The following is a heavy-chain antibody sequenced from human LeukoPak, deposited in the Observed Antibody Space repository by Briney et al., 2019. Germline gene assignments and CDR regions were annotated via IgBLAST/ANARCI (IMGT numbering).Heavy chain of an antibody. CDR1: GFTFSSYG. J-gene: IGHJ4*02. CDR2: IRYDGSNK. Sequence: PGGSLRLSCAASGFTFSSYGMHWVRQAPGKGLEWVAFIRYDGSNKYYADSVKGRFTISRDNSKNTLYLQMNSLRAEDTAVYYCAKLRPWSSSWYDDEGLDYWGQGTLVTVSS. CDR3: AKLRPWSSSWYDDEGLDY. V-gene: IGHV3-30*02. D-gene: IGHD6-13*01.